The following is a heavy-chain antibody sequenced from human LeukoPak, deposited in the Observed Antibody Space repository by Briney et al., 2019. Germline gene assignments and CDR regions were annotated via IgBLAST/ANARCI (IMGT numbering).Heavy chain of an antibody. Sequence: PSETLSLTCTVSGGSISSGSYYWSWIRQPPGKGLEWIGEINHGGSTNYNPSLKSRVTISVDTSKNQFSLKLSSVTAADTAVYYCARDSPYCSSTSCHYYYYYMDVWGKGTTVTVSS. V-gene: IGHV4-39*07. CDR1: GGSISSGSYY. J-gene: IGHJ6*03. CDR3: ARDSPYCSSTSCHYYYYYMDV. CDR2: INHGGST. D-gene: IGHD2-2*01.